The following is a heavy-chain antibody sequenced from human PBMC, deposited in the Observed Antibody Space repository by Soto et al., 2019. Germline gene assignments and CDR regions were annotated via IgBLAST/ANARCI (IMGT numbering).Heavy chain of an antibody. J-gene: IGHJ4*02. CDR2: ISYDGSNK. Sequence: GGSLRLSCAASGFTFSSYAMHWVRQAPGKGLEWVAVISYDGSNKYYADSVKGRFTISRDNSKNTLYLQMNSLRAEDTAVYYCARVQTYYDSSGYPDYWGQGTLVTVSS. D-gene: IGHD3-22*01. CDR3: ARVQTYYDSSGYPDY. V-gene: IGHV3-30-3*01. CDR1: GFTFSSYA.